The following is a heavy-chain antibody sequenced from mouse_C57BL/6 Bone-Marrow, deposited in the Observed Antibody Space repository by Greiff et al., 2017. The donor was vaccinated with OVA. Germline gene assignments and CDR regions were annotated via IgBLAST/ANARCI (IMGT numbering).Heavy chain of an antibody. D-gene: IGHD1-1*01. CDR3: ARPRYYYGSSPYAMDY. V-gene: IGHV1-53*01. J-gene: IGHJ4*01. CDR1: GYTFTSYW. Sequence: VQLQQPGTELVKPGASVKLSCKASGYTFTSYWMHWVKQRPGQGIEWIGNINPSNGGTNYNEKFKSKATLTVDKSSSTAYMQLSSLTSEDSAVYYCARPRYYYGSSPYAMDYWGQGTSVTVSS. CDR2: INPSNGGT.